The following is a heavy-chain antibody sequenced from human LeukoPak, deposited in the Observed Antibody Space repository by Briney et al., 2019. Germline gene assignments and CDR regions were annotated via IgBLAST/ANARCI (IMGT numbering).Heavy chain of an antibody. Sequence: GGSLRLSCAASGFTFSSYSMSWVRQAPGKGLEWVSYISSSSSSIYYADSVRGRFIISRDNAKNSLYLQMNSLRAEDTAVYYCARNMLVSLYASFDPWGQGTLVTVSS. V-gene: IGHV3-48*01. CDR1: GFTFSSYS. D-gene: IGHD2-8*01. CDR2: ISSSSSSI. J-gene: IGHJ5*02. CDR3: ARNMLVSLYASFDP.